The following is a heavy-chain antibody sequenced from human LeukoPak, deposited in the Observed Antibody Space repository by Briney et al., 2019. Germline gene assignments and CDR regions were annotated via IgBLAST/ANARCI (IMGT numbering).Heavy chain of an antibody. D-gene: IGHD5-18*01. CDR3: ARGRRDTAMAIAYYYYYGMDV. Sequence: PSENLSLTCAVYGGSFSGYYWSWIRQPPGKGLEWIGEINHSGSTNYNPSLKSRVTISVDTSKNQFSLKLSSVTAADTAVYYCARGRRDTAMAIAYYYYYGMDVWGQGTTVTVSS. CDR2: INHSGST. CDR1: GGSFSGYY. J-gene: IGHJ6*02. V-gene: IGHV4-34*01.